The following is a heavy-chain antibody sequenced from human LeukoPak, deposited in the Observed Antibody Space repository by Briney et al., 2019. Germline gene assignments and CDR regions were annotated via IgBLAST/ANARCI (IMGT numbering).Heavy chain of an antibody. CDR2: IYYSGST. J-gene: IGHJ1*01. D-gene: IGHD6-13*01. CDR3: ASVGAAAGTVYFQH. Sequence: SETLSLTCTVSGGSISSYYWGWIRQPPGKGLEWIGYIYYSGSTNYNPSLKSRVTISVDTSKNQFSLKLSSVTAADTAVYYCASVGAAAGTVYFQHWGQGTLATVSS. CDR1: GGSISSYY. V-gene: IGHV4-59*01.